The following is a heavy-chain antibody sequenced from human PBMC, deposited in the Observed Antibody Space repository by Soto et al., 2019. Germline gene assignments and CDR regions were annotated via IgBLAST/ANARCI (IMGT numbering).Heavy chain of an antibody. D-gene: IGHD1-26*01. V-gene: IGHV3-15*01. Sequence: EVQLVESGGGLVKPGGSLRLSCAASGFTFINAWMSWVRQAPGKGLEWVDGIRSNAHGGTTDYGAPVNGRFAISRDDSKNTVYLQMNSLKTEDTAVYYCTIDGLYSGGFDFWGQGTLVTVSS. CDR3: TIDGLYSGGFDF. CDR1: GFTFINAW. CDR2: IRSNAHGGTT. J-gene: IGHJ4*02.